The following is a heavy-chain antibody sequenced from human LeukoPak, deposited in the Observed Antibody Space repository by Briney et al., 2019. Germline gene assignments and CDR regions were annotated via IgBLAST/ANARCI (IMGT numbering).Heavy chain of an antibody. D-gene: IGHD3-16*01. CDR1: GFTFDDYA. V-gene: IGHV3-9*03. J-gene: IGHJ4*02. CDR2: ISWNSGSI. Sequence: GGSLRLSCAASGFTFDDYAMHWVRQAPGKGLEWVSGISWNSGSIDYADSVKGRFTISRDNAKNSLYLQMNSLRAEDMALYYCAKETGGYFDYWGQGTLVTVSS. CDR3: AKETGGYFDY.